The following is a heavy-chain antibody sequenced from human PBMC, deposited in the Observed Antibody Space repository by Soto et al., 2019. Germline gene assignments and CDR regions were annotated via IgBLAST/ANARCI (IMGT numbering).Heavy chain of an antibody. D-gene: IGHD3-10*01. Sequence: EAQLVESGGGLVQPGGSLRVSCAASGFTFRSHRIQRVRQAPGKGLEWVSRIDTDGGGTAYADSVKGRFTVSTDNAKNTVYLQMNGLRAGDTAVYYCEMVFDLWGQGTLVTVSS. J-gene: IGHJ4*02. CDR2: IDTDGGGT. CDR1: GFTFRSHR. CDR3: EMVFDL. V-gene: IGHV3-74*01.